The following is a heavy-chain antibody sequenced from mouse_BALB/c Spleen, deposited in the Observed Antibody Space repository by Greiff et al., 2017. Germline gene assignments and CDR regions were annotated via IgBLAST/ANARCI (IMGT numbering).Heavy chain of an antibody. CDR2: INPYNDGT. V-gene: IGHV1-14*01. J-gene: IGHJ3*01. Sequence: VQLQQSGPELVKPGASVKMSCKASGYTFTSYVMHWVKQKPGQGLEWIGYINPYNDGTKYNEKFKGKATLTSDKSSSTAYMELSSLTSEDAAVYYCERRNGQGLFAYWGQGTLVTVSA. CDR3: ERRNGQGLFAY. CDR1: GYTFTSYV. D-gene: IGHD6-1*01.